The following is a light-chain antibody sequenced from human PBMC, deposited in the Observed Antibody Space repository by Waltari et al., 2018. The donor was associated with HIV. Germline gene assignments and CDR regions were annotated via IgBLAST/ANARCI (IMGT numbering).Light chain of an antibody. Sequence: SYELTQPPSVSVSPGQTARITCSGDALPKQYAYWYQQKPGQAPVVVIEKGSAGPSGVPERFSGSSAGTTVTLTISGVQAEEEADYYCQAADSSGPYRVFGGGTKLTVL. CDR2: KGS. V-gene: IGLV3-25*02. CDR3: QAADSSGPYRV. CDR1: ALPKQY. J-gene: IGLJ3*02.